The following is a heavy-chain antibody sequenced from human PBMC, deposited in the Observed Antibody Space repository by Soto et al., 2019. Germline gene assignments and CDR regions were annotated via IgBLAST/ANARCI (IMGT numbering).Heavy chain of an antibody. D-gene: IGHD3-16*01. CDR2: VIPMFLKP. J-gene: IGHJ4*02. CDR1: GGTFDTYA. CDR3: VRGGEEMANPPPYLY. Sequence: SVKVSCKASGGTFDTYAISWVRQAPGQGLEWMGGVIPMFLKPNYAQKFKGRVTITAVKSTNTVYMEMISLMSEDTAVYYCVRGGEEMANPPPYLYWGQGTQVTVSS. V-gene: IGHV1-69*06.